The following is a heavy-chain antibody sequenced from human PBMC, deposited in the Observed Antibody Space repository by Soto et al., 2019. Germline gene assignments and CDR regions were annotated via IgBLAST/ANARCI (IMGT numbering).Heavy chain of an antibody. J-gene: IGHJ5*02. CDR3: AKLGDDDATDWFDP. Sequence: GGSLRLSCAASGFTFSSYGMHWVRQAPGKGLEWVAVISYDGSNKYYADSVKGRFTISRDNSKNTLYLQMNSLRAEDTAVYYCAKLGDDDATDWFDPWGQGT. CDR1: GFTFSSYG. D-gene: IGHD3-16*01. V-gene: IGHV3-30*18. CDR2: ISYDGSNK.